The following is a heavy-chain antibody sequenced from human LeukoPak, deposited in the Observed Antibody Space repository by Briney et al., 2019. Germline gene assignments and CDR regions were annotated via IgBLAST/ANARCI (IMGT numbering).Heavy chain of an antibody. D-gene: IGHD4-17*01. CDR3: AKPGDDYGDSGYFDY. CDR2: IWYDGSNK. CDR1: GFTFSSYG. Sequence: PWRSLRLSCAASGFTFSSYGMHWVRQAPGKGLEWVAVIWYDGSNKYYADSVKGRFTISRDNSKNTLYLQMNSLRAEDTAVYYCAKPGDDYGDSGYFDYWGQGTLVTVSS. V-gene: IGHV3-33*06. J-gene: IGHJ4*02.